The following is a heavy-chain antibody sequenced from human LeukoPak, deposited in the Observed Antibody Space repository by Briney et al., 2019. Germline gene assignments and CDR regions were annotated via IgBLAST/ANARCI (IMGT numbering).Heavy chain of an antibody. V-gene: IGHV3-21*01. CDR2: ISSSSSYI. CDR3: ARDRTVGGMIVVMRLFDY. Sequence: SGGSLRLSCAASGFTFSSYSMNWVRQAPGKGLEWVSSISSSSSYIYYADSVKGRFTISRDNAKNSLYLQMNSLRAEDTAVYYCARDRTVGGMIVVMRLFDYWGQGTLVTVSS. J-gene: IGHJ4*02. CDR1: GFTFSSYS. D-gene: IGHD3-22*01.